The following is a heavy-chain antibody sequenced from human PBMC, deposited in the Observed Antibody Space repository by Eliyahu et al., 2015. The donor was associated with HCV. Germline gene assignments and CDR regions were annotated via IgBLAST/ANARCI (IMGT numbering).Heavy chain of an antibody. CDR1: GFTFSSYD. D-gene: IGHD6-19*01. CDR3: ARGYSSDWYYFDY. V-gene: IGHV3-33*01. CDR2: IWYDGSNK. J-gene: IGHJ4*02. Sequence: QVQLVESGGGVVQPGRSLRLSCAASGFTFSSYDMHWVRQAPGKGLGWVAVIWYDGSNKYYADSVKGRFTISRDNSKNTLYVQMNSLRAEDTAVYYCARGYSSDWYYFDYWGQGTLVTVSS.